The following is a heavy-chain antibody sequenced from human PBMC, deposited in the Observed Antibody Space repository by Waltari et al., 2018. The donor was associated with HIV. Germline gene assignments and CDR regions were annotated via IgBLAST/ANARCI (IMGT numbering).Heavy chain of an antibody. D-gene: IGHD3-10*01. CDR2: IDPSDSYT. J-gene: IGHJ5*02. CDR3: ARQIKYGFGDPWGGSWFDP. CDR1: GYSFTSYW. Sequence: EVQLVQSGAEVKKPGESLRISCKGSGYSFTSYWISWVRQMPRKGLEWMGRIDPSDSYTNYSPSFQGHVTISADKSISTAYLQWSSLKASDTAMYYCARQIKYGFGDPWGGSWFDPWGQGTLVTVSS. V-gene: IGHV5-10-1*01.